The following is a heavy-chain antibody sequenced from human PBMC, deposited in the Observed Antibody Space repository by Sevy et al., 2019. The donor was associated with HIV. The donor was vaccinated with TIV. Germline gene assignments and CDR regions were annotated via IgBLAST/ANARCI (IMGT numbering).Heavy chain of an antibody. CDR3: ARLTTMPTSDDYGMDV. D-gene: IGHD4-17*01. Sequence: ASVKVSCKAARYTFTDYYVHWVRQGPGQGLEWMGWINPNNGGIKYAQRFQGRVTMTRDTSINTAYMELGSLTSDDTAVYYCARLTTMPTSDDYGMDVWGQGTTVTVSS. CDR1: RYTFTDYY. CDR2: INPNNGGI. V-gene: IGHV1-2*02. J-gene: IGHJ6*02.